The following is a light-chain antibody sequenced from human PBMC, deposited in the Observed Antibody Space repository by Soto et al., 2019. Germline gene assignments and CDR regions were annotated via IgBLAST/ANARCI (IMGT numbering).Light chain of an antibody. CDR1: QTISSW. J-gene: IGKJ5*01. Sequence: DIQMTQSPSTLSGSVGDRVTITCRASQTISSWLAWYQQKPGKAPKLLIYTASSLQSGVPSRFSGSGSGTDFTLTISSLQPEDFATYYCQQASSFPLTVGQVTRLESK. CDR2: TAS. CDR3: QQASSFPLT. V-gene: IGKV1-12*01.